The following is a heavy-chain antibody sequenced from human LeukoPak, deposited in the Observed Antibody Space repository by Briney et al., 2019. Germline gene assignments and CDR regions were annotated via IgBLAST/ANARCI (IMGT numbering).Heavy chain of an antibody. CDR1: GFTFSSYA. D-gene: IGHD5-18*01. Sequence: GGSLRLSCAASGFTFSSYAMSWVRQAPGKGLEWVAFIRYDGSNKYYADSVKGRFTISRDNSKNTLYLQMNSLRAEDTAVYYCAKELDTAMDPQYYFDYWGQGTLVTVSS. CDR3: AKELDTAMDPQYYFDY. CDR2: IRYDGSNK. J-gene: IGHJ4*02. V-gene: IGHV3-30*02.